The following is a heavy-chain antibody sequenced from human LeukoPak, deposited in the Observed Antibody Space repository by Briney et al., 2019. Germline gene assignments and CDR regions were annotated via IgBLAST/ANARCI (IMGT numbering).Heavy chain of an antibody. Sequence: GGSLRLSCAASGFTFGNYTMNWVRQGPGKGLEWVSAISGSGGHTYYVDSLKGRFTISRDNSKNTLYLQMSSLRAEDTALYYCAKGKAGLWGPFDYWGQGTLVIVSS. CDR2: ISGSGGHT. CDR1: GFTFGNYT. V-gene: IGHV3-23*01. J-gene: IGHJ4*02. D-gene: IGHD7-27*01. CDR3: AKGKAGLWGPFDY.